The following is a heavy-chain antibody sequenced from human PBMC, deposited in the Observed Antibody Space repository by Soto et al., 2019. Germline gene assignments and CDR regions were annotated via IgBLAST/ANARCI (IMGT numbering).Heavy chain of an antibody. CDR2: IIPILGIA. J-gene: IGHJ4*02. Sequence: ASVKVSCKASGGTFSSYTISWVRQAPGQGLEWMGRIIPILGIANYAQKFQGRVTITADKSTSTAYMELSSLRSEDTAVYYCARVGIHDSSGYFPYWGQGTLVTVSS. CDR1: GGTFSSYT. V-gene: IGHV1-69*02. CDR3: ARVGIHDSSGYFPY. D-gene: IGHD3-22*01.